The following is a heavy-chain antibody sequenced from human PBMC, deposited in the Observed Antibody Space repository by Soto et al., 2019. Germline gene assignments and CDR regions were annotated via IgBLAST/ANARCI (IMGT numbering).Heavy chain of an antibody. V-gene: IGHV2-5*02. CDR1: GFSVSSNGVG. CDR2: IYWDDDR. Sequence: QITLRESGPTLVKPTETLTLTCTLTGFSVSSNGVGVGWVRQPPGEALEWLGLIYWDDDRRYNPSLKARLIITRDTSKNEVVLKMPNMDPVDTATYYCGHWGATVVPGGRGPTFEIWGQGTTVTVSS. J-gene: IGHJ3*02. CDR3: GHWGATVVPGGRGPTFEI. D-gene: IGHD3-10*01.